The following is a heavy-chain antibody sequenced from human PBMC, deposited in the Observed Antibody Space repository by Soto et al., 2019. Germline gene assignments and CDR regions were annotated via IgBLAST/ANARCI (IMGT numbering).Heavy chain of an antibody. CDR2: ISSSSSYI. CDR3: ARDPLFAYSHREV. V-gene: IGHV3-21*01. Sequence: GGSLRLSCAASGFTFSSYSMNWVRQAPGKGLEWVSSISSSSSYIYYADSVKGRFTISRDNAKNSLYLQMNSLRAEDTAVYYCARDPLFAYSHREVWGQGTTVTVSS. D-gene: IGHD5-18*01. CDR1: GFTFSSYS. J-gene: IGHJ6*02.